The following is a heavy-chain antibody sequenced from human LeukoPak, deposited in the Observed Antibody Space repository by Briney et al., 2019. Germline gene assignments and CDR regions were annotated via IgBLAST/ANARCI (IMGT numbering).Heavy chain of an antibody. J-gene: IGHJ4*02. CDR1: GFTFSNYG. CDR3: AKSQYSRDGGFDY. CDR2: ISYDGSNR. Sequence: PGRSLRLSCAASGFTFSNYGMHWVRQAPGKGLEWVAVISYDGSNRYSADSAKGRFTISRDNSKNMSYLQMNSLRAEDTAGYYCAKSQYSRDGGFDYWGQGTLVTVSS. D-gene: IGHD2-15*01. V-gene: IGHV3-30*18.